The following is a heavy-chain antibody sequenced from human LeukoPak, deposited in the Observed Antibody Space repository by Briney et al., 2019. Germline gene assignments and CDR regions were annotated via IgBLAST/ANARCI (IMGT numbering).Heavy chain of an antibody. CDR1: GFTFSNSA. V-gene: IGHV3-23*01. Sequence: PGGSLRLSCAASGFTFSNSAMSWVRQAPGKGLEWVSTLSGSGITTYYADSVKGRFTISRDNSKNTLYLQMNSLRAEDTAVYYSAKGIYSSGWSYFDYWGHGTLVTVSS. CDR3: AKGIYSSGWSYFDY. CDR2: LSGSGITT. D-gene: IGHD6-19*01. J-gene: IGHJ4*01.